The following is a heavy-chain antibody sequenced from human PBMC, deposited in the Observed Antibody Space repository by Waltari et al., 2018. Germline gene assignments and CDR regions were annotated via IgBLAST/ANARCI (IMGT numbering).Heavy chain of an antibody. D-gene: IGHD6-13*01. Sequence: QVQLVQSGAEVKKPGASVKVSCKASGYTFTSYAITWLRPATGQGLEWMGWMNPNSGNTGYAQKFQGRVTMTRNTSISTAYMELSSLRSEDTAVYYCARGLGGVLAAAVAPDYWGQGTLVTVSS. CDR2: MNPNSGNT. CDR1: GYTFTSYA. V-gene: IGHV1-8*01. CDR3: ARGLGGVLAAAVAPDY. J-gene: IGHJ4*02.